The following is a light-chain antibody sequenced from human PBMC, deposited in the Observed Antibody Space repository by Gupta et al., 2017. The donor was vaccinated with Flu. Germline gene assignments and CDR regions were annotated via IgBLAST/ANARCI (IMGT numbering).Light chain of an antibody. CDR3: QQGYSTPQT. CDR2: AAS. CDR1: QSVSNF. J-gene: IGKJ4*02. Sequence: PSSLSASVGDRVTITCRESQSVSNFLNWYQQKPGKAPKLLIYAASTLQGGVPSRFSGSGSGTDFTLTINSLQPEDFATYYCQQGYSTPQTFGRGTTVEIK. V-gene: IGKV1-39*01.